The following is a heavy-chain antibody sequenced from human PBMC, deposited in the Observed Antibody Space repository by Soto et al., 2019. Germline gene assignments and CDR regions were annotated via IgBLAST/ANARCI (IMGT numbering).Heavy chain of an antibody. Sequence: QLQLQESGPGLVKPSETLSLTCTVSGGSISSSSYYWGWIRQPPGKGLEWIGSIYYSGSTYYNPSPKSLATISVATSRNQCSLKLSSVTAADTAVYYCARHGRVGGIAVAACLHGAFDIWGQGTMVTVSS. V-gene: IGHV4-39*01. D-gene: IGHD6-19*01. CDR3: ARHGRVGGIAVAACLHGAFDI. CDR1: GGSISSSSYY. CDR2: IYYSGST. J-gene: IGHJ3*02.